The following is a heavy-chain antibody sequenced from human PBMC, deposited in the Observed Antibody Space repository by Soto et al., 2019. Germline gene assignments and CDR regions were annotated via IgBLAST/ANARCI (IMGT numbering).Heavy chain of an antibody. D-gene: IGHD6-13*01. CDR3: ARDRFNSIAAAAKGRLFWFDP. Sequence: ASVKVSCKASGYTFTSYGISWVRQAPGQGLEWMGWISAYNGNTNYAQKLQGKVTMTTDTSTSTAYMELRSLRSDDTAVYYCARDRFNSIAAAAKGRLFWFDPWGQGTLVTVSS. J-gene: IGHJ5*02. CDR2: ISAYNGNT. V-gene: IGHV1-18*01. CDR1: GYTFTSYG.